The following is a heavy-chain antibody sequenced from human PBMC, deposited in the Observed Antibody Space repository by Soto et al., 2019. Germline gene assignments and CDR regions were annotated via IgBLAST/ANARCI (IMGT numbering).Heavy chain of an antibody. CDR3: ASDGGQGGTSRRYWYCDL. J-gene: IGHJ2*01. CDR2: IIPILGIA. Sequence: QVQLVQSGAEVKKPGSSVKVSCKASGGTFSSYTISWVRQAPGQGLEWMGRIIPILGIANYAQKFQGRVTIAGDKSTSTAYMGLGSPRAEGRGVYYGASDGGQGGTSRRYWYCDLWVRGTLVTVYS. D-gene: IGHD3-16*01. V-gene: IGHV1-69*02. CDR1: GGTFSSYT.